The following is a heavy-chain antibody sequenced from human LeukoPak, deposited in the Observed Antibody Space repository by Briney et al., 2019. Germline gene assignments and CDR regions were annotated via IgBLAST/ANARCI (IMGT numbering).Heavy chain of an antibody. CDR2: IKSKTDGGTT. CDR1: GFTFSNAW. Sequence: GGSLRLSCAASGFTFSNAWMSWVRQAPGKGLEWVGRIKSKTDGGTTDYAAPVKGRFTISRDDSKNTLYLQMNSLKTEDTAVYYCTTDTHTILELLLYYMDVWGKGTTVTVSS. V-gene: IGHV3-15*01. D-gene: IGHD1-7*01. J-gene: IGHJ6*03. CDR3: TTDTHTILELLLYYMDV.